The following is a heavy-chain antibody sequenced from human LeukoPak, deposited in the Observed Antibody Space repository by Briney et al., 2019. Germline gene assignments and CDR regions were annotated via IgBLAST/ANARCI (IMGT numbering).Heavy chain of an antibody. V-gene: IGHV3-48*01. CDR1: GFTFSSHS. Sequence: GGSLRLSCAASGFTFSSHSMSWVRQAPGKGLEWISYISSGSDTIYYADSVKGRFAISRDNAKNSLYLQMNSLKTEDTAVYYCARDPRVRLNGDYWGQGTLVAVSS. CDR3: ARDPRVRLNGDY. CDR2: ISSGSDTI. D-gene: IGHD1-1*01. J-gene: IGHJ4*02.